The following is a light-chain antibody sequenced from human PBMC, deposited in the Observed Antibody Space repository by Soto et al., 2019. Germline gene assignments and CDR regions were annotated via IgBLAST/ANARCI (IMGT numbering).Light chain of an antibody. CDR3: QHYSTSRWT. J-gene: IGKJ1*01. Sequence: EIVLTQSPGTLSLSPGERATLSCRASQSVTSRSLAWYQQKPGQAPRLIIYAASSRTTGTPDRFSGGGSGTDFSLTISRLEPEDFAGYYCQHYSTSRWTFGQGTKVEIK. CDR1: QSVTSRS. V-gene: IGKV3-20*01. CDR2: AAS.